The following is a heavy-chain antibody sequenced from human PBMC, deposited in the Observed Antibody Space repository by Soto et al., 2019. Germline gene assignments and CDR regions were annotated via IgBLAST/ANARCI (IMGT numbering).Heavy chain of an antibody. CDR2: MRGSTFGATT. J-gene: IGHJ4*02. CDR3: ARVPCTFDRCLYYFDY. Sequence: GGSLRLSCTVSGFTLGDYTLSWLRQAPGRGLEWVGFMRGSTFGATTEYAASVQGRFTISRDLSRNLVHLQMNSLKAGDTAVYYCARVPCTFDRCLYYFDYWGQGTQVTVS. D-gene: IGHD2-8*01. CDR1: GFTLGDYT. V-gene: IGHV3-49*03.